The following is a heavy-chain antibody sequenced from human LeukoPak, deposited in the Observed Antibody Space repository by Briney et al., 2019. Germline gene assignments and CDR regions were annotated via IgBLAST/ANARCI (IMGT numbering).Heavy chain of an antibody. Sequence: SVKLSCKASGFTFTSSAMQWVRQARRQRLEWIGWIVVRSGNTNYAQKFQERVTITRDMSTSTAYMELSSLRSEDTAVYYCAAGSHSSGYYVYWGQGTLVTVSS. CDR2: IVVRSGNT. CDR3: AAGSHSSGYYVY. D-gene: IGHD3-22*01. CDR1: GFTFTSSA. V-gene: IGHV1-58*02. J-gene: IGHJ4*02.